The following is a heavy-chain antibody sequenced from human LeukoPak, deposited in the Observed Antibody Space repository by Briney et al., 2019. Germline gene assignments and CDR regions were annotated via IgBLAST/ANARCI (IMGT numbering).Heavy chain of an antibody. CDR1: GYSFTSYW. D-gene: IGHD1-1*01. Sequence: GESLKISCTVSGYSFTSYWIGWVRQMPGKGLEWMGYIYPGDSDTRYSPSFQGQVTISADKSINSAYLQWSSLDASDTAMYYCARLLKPPTGAWSVHAFDIWGEGTMLSVSS. J-gene: IGHJ3*02. CDR3: ARLLKPPTGAWSVHAFDI. V-gene: IGHV5-51*01. CDR2: IYPGDSDT.